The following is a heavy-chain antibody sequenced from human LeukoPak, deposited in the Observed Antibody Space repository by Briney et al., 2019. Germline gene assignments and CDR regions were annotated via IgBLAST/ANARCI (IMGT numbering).Heavy chain of an antibody. CDR1: GGSISSGSYY. CDR3: ARGSSSWSNWFDP. V-gene: IGHV4-61*02. D-gene: IGHD6-13*01. J-gene: IGHJ5*02. Sequence: PSETLSLTCTVSGGSISSGSYYWSWIRQPAGKGLEWIGRIYTSGSTNYNHSLKNRVTISVDTARNQFSLKLSSVTAADTAVYYCARGSSSWSNWFDPWGQGTLVTVSS. CDR2: IYTSGST.